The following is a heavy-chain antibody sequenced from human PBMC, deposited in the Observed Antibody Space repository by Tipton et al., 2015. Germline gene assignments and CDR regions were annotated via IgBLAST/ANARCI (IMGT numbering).Heavy chain of an antibody. Sequence: QSGPEVKKPGASEKVSCKASGYTFTDYGITWVRQAPGQGLEWMGWISVYNGNTNYAEKFQGRVTLTTDTSTSTAYMELRSLRSDDTAVYYCARWAAYFDLWGRGTLVTVSS. D-gene: IGHD2-15*01. CDR1: GYTFTDYG. V-gene: IGHV1-18*01. J-gene: IGHJ2*01. CDR3: ARWAAYFDL. CDR2: ISVYNGNT.